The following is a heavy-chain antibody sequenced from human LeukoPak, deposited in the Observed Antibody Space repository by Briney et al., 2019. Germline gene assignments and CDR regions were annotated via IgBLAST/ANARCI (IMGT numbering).Heavy chain of an antibody. CDR2: INTDGRST. Sequence: GGSLRLSCAAPGVTFSNNWMHWIRQVPGKGLVWVSRINTDGRSTSYADSVKGRFTVSRDNPKDTLYLQMNSLRADDTAVYYWARGGTDILLEPPAIPFDYWGQEALVTVSS. D-gene: IGHD2-8*01. CDR1: GVTFSNNW. V-gene: IGHV3-74*01. J-gene: IGHJ4*02. CDR3: ARGGTDILLEPPAIPFDY.